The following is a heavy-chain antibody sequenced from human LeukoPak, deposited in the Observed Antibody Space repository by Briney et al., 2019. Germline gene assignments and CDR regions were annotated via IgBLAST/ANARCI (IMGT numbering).Heavy chain of an antibody. J-gene: IGHJ4*02. V-gene: IGHV3-21*01. CDR1: GFTFSSYS. Sequence: GGSLRVSCAASGFTFSSYSMNCVRQAPGKGLEWVSAISSSSSYIYFADSVKGRFTISRDNAKNSLYLQMNSLRAEDTAVYYCAREDDSSGYPYDYRGQGTLVTVSS. D-gene: IGHD3-22*01. CDR2: ISSSSSYI. CDR3: AREDDSSGYPYDY.